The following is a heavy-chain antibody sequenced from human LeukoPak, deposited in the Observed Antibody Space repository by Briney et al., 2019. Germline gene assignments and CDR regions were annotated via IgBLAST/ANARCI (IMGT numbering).Heavy chain of an antibody. CDR1: GGSISSSSYY. V-gene: IGHV4-39*01. CDR3: VRHTGCGFGEFRDD. Sequence: SETLSLTCTVSGGSISSSSYYWGWIRQPPGKGLEWIGSIYYSGSTYYNPSLKSRVTMSVDTSKNQFSLNLSSVSAADTAVYYCVRHTGCGFGEFRDDWGQGTLVTVSS. D-gene: IGHD3-10*01. J-gene: IGHJ4*02. CDR2: IYYSGST.